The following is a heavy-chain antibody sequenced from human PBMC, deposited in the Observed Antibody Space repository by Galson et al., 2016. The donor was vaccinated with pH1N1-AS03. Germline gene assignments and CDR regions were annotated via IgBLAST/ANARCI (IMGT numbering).Heavy chain of an antibody. Sequence: SLRLSCAASGFTFSNYVINWVRQAPGKGLEWVSSITSSTKYIYYADSVKGRFTISRDNAKNSLFLQMNRLRAEDTAVYYCAREMGVTTFDYWGQGTLVTVSP. J-gene: IGHJ4*02. CDR3: AREMGVTTFDY. CDR1: GFTFSNYV. CDR2: ITSSTKYI. D-gene: IGHD1-26*01. V-gene: IGHV3-21*01.